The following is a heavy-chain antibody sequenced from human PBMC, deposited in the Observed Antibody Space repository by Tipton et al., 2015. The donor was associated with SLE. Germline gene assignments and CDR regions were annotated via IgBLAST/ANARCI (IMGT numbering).Heavy chain of an antibody. CDR3: ARVLGDIVVVPAAHPPYYYYGMDV. D-gene: IGHD2-2*01. V-gene: IGHV3-30*03. Sequence: SLRLSCAASGFFFSNFGMHWVRQIPGEGLEWVAVTSYDGGNKYYADSVKGRFTISRDNAKNSLNLQMNSLRAEDTAVYYCARVLGDIVVVPAAHPPYYYYGMDVWGQGTTVTVSS. CDR1: GFFFSNFG. CDR2: TSYDGGNK. J-gene: IGHJ6*02.